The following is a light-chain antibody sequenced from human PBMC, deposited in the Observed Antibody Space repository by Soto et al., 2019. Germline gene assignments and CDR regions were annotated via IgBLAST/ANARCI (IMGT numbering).Light chain of an antibody. CDR2: GAS. V-gene: IGKV3-20*01. CDR3: QQFATSPRT. CDR1: QSISTTS. Sequence: EIVLTQSPGTLSLSPGERATLSCRASQSISTTSLTWYQQRPGQPPRLLIYGASNRATDIADRFSGSGSGTDFTLTISGVEPEDFAVCYCQQFATSPRTFGQGTRVEIK. J-gene: IGKJ1*01.